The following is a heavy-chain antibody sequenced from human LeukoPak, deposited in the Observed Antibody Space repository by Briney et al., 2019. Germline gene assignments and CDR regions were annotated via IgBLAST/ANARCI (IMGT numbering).Heavy chain of an antibody. J-gene: IGHJ5*02. D-gene: IGHD3-22*01. CDR1: GGSISSSSYY. V-gene: IGHV4-39*07. Sequence: SETLSLTCTVSGGSISSSSYYWGWIRQPPGKGLEWIGSIYYSGSTYYNPSLKSRVTISVDTSKNQFSLKLSSVTAADTAVYYCARASGHYDSSGYSINWFDPWGQGTLVTVPS. CDR3: ARASGHYDSSGYSINWFDP. CDR2: IYYSGST.